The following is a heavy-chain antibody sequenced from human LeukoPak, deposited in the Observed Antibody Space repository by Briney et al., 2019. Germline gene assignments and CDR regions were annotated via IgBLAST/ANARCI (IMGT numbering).Heavy chain of an antibody. D-gene: IGHD1-26*01. CDR3: AKEAQSFSGSPRGYFGY. CDR2: ISGSGVSK. V-gene: IGHV3-23*01. CDR1: GFTFSSYA. Sequence: GGSLRLSCAASGFTFSSYAMSWVRQAPGKGLKGVSAISGSGVSKYYQASVKGRFTISRDNSKNTLYLQMNSLRAEDTAVYYCAKEAQSFSGSPRGYFGYWGQGTLVTVSS. J-gene: IGHJ4*02.